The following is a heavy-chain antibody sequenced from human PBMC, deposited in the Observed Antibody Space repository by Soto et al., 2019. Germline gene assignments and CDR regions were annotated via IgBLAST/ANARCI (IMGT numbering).Heavy chain of an antibody. CDR2: IYYSGST. Sequence: SETLSLTCTVSGGSISSYYWSWIRQPPVKGLEWTGYIYYSGSTNYNPSLKSRVTISVDTSKNQFSLKLSSVTAADTAVYYCARGGFDWLNFDYWGEGALVTVSS. CDR1: GGSISSYY. J-gene: IGHJ4*02. CDR3: ARGGFDWLNFDY. V-gene: IGHV4-59*01. D-gene: IGHD3-9*01.